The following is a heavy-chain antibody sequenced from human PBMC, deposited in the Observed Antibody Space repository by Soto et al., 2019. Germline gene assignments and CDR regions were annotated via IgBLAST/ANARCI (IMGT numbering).Heavy chain of an antibody. CDR3: ATDLNWSGT. CDR2: IKPDGSDT. J-gene: IGHJ3*01. V-gene: IGHV3-7*01. D-gene: IGHD3-3*01. CDR1: GFTFSSYW. Sequence: GGSLRLSCAASGFTFSSYWRTWVRQAPGKGLEFLATIKPDGSDTYYVDSVKGRFTISRDNAKNSLSLQMNSLRAEDTALYYCATDLNWSGTWGQGTMVTVSS.